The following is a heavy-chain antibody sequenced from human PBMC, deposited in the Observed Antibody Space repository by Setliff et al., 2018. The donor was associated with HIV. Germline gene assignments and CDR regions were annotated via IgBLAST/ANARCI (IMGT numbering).Heavy chain of an antibody. V-gene: IGHV7-4-1*01. CDR2: INCNAGNP. Sequence: GASVKVSCKASGYSLTSYSINWVRQAPGQGLEWMGCINCNAGNPTYAHGFTGRFVFSVDTPVSTAYLQIFSLKAEDTAVYYCTRDRTPPPNYDFWSGQLDLRNIFYYMDVWGTGSPVTVSS. D-gene: IGHD3-3*01. CDR1: GYSLTSYS. J-gene: IGHJ6*03. CDR3: TRDRTPPPNYDFWSGQLDLRNIFYYMDV.